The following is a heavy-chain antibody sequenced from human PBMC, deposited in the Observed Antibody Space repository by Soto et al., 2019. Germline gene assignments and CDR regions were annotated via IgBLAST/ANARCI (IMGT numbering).Heavy chain of an antibody. D-gene: IGHD3-3*01. V-gene: IGHV1-69*13. CDR1: GGTFSSYA. J-gene: IGHJ4*02. CDR2: IIPIFGTA. Sequence: SVKVSCKASGGTFSSYAISWVRQAPGQGLEWMGGIIPIFGTANYAQKFQGRVTITADESTSTAYMELRSLTSEDTAIYYCARDLVSGSDFWRAYNGGYFDYWGQGTLVTVSS. CDR3: ARDLVSGSDFWRAYNGGYFDY.